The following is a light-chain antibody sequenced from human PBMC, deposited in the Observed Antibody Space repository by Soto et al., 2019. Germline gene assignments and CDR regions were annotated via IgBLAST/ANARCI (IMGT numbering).Light chain of an antibody. J-gene: IGKJ5*01. CDR1: QSVSSN. Sequence: EIVMTQSPATLSVSPGERATLSCRASQSVSSNLAWYQQKPGQAPRLLIYGASTRATGFPARFSGSGSGTDFPLTTCIWQCECFAVFYFLQYNYCPPPFGQGTLL. V-gene: IGKV3-15*01. CDR3: LQYNYCPPP. CDR2: GAS.